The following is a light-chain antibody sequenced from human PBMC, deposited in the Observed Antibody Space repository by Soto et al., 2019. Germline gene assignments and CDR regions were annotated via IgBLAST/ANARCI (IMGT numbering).Light chain of an antibody. CDR3: SSYAGSSSWK. Sequence: QSVLTQPPSAPGSPGQSVTISCTGASSDVGGYNYVSWYQQHPGKAPKLIIYEVSKRPSGVPDRFSGSKSGNTASLTVSGLQAEDEAVYHCSSYAGSSSWKFGGGTKLTVL. CDR2: EVS. J-gene: IGLJ3*02. V-gene: IGLV2-8*01. CDR1: SSDVGGYNY.